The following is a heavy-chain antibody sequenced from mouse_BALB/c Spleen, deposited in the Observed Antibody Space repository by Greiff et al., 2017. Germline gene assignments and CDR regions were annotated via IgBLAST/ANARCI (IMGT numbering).Heavy chain of an antibody. J-gene: IGHJ2*01. CDR1: GFNIKDTY. Sequence: VQLQQSGAELVKPGASVKLSCTASGFNIKDTYMHWVKQRPEQGLEWIGRIDPANGNTKYDPKFQGKATITADTSSNTAYLQLSSLTSEDTAVYYCARSIYYDYDGGVFDDWGQGTTLTVAS. CDR3: ARSIYYDYDGGVFDD. D-gene: IGHD2-4*01. V-gene: IGHV14-3*02. CDR2: IDPANGNT.